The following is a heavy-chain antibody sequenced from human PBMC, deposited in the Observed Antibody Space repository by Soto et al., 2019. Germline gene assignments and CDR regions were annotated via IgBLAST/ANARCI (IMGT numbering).Heavy chain of an antibody. V-gene: IGHV3-74*01. D-gene: IGHD3-10*01. CDR1: GFTFSSYW. J-gene: IGHJ6*03. Sequence: GESLKISCAASGFTFSSYWMHWVRQAPGKGLVWVSRINSDGSSTSYADSVKGRFTISRDNAKNTLYLQMNSLRAEDTAVYYCARSQLGDDASHYYYYYMDVWGKGTTVTVSS. CDR3: ARSQLGDDASHYYYYYMDV. CDR2: INSDGSST.